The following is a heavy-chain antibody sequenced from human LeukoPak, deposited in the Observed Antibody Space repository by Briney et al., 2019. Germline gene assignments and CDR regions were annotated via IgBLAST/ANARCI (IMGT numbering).Heavy chain of an antibody. D-gene: IGHD3-22*01. CDR3: ASLPYYYDSSGYYFPYYYYYMDV. Sequence: ASVKVSCKVSGYTLTELSMHWVRQAPGKGLEWMGGFDPEDGETIYAQKFQGRVTMTEDTSTDTAYMELSSLGSEDTAVYYCASLPYYYDSSGYYFPYYYYYMDVWGKGTTVTVSS. J-gene: IGHJ6*03. CDR1: GYTLTELS. CDR2: FDPEDGET. V-gene: IGHV1-24*01.